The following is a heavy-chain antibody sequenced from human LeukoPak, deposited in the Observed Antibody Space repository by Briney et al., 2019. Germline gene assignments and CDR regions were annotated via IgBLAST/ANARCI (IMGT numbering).Heavy chain of an antibody. CDR2: VYPVDSQT. V-gene: IGHV5-51*01. CDR3: VKRGQVGESDFDY. Sequence: GESLKISCKGSGYIFTNYWIGWVRQMPGRGLEWMGIVYPVDSQTKYNPSFQGQVTISADKSISTAYLQWSSLKASDTAIYYCVKRGQVGESDFDYWGQGTLVTVSS. D-gene: IGHD2-21*01. CDR1: GYIFTNYW. J-gene: IGHJ4*02.